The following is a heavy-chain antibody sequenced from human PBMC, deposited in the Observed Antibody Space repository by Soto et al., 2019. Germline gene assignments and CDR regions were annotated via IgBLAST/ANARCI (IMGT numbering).Heavy chain of an antibody. Sequence: GGSLRLSCAASGFPFSNALINWVRQAPGKGLEWVGRIKSKTDGGTTDFAAPVKGRFAISRDDSKNMVYLQMNSLKTEDTAVYYCITDPDITTVIVRFDYWVHGTLVTVSS. D-gene: IGHD3-22*01. CDR2: IKSKTDGGTT. CDR1: GFPFSNAL. J-gene: IGHJ4*01. V-gene: IGHV3-15*07. CDR3: ITDPDITTVIVRFDY.